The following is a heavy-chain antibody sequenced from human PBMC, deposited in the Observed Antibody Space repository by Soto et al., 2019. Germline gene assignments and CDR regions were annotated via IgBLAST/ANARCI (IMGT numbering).Heavy chain of an antibody. J-gene: IGHJ1*01. Sequence: QVQLQQWGAGLLKPSETLSLTCAVYGGSFSGYYWSWIRQPPGKGLEWIGEINHSGSTNYNPSLKSRVTISVDTYKNQFSLKLSSVTAADTAVYYCARADRKLRYCSSTSCYVGYFQHWGQGTLVTVSS. CDR3: ARADRKLRYCSSTSCYVGYFQH. CDR1: GGSFSGYY. D-gene: IGHD2-2*01. CDR2: INHSGST. V-gene: IGHV4-34*01.